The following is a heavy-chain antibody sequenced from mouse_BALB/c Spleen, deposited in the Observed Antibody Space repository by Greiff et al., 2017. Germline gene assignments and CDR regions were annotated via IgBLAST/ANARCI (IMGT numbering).Heavy chain of an antibody. Sequence: EVKLVESGGGLVQPGGSLKLSCAASGFTFSSYTMSWVRQTPEKRLEWVAYISNGGGSTYYPDPVKGRFTISRDNAKNTLSLQMSSLKAEDTAMDYCARHGDYDGYDAMDYWGQGTSVTGSS. J-gene: IGHJ4*01. CDR2: ISNGGGST. V-gene: IGHV5-12-2*01. D-gene: IGHD2-4*01. CDR3: ARHGDYDGYDAMDY. CDR1: GFTFSSYT.